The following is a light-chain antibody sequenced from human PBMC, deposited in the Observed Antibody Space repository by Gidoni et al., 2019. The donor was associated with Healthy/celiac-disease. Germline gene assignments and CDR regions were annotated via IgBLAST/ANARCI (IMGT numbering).Light chain of an antibody. CDR3: MQALHPPYT. CDR2: LGS. CDR1: QSLLHSNGYNY. V-gene: IGKV2-28*01. J-gene: IGKJ2*01. Sequence: DIVMTQSPLSLPVTPGEPASISCRSSQSLLHSNGYNYLDWYLQKPGQSPQLLIYLGSNRASGVPDRFSGSGSGTDFTLKISRVEAEEVGVYYCMQALHPPYTFGQGTKLEIK.